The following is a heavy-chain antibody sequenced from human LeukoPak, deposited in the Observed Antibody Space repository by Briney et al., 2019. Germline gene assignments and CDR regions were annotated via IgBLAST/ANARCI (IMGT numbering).Heavy chain of an antibody. CDR2: ISSSGGTI. D-gene: IGHD3-10*01. J-gene: IGHJ3*02. CDR1: GFSLRSYE. V-gene: IGHV3-48*03. Sequence: GGSLRLSCVVSGFSLRSYEMNWVRQPLGKGLEWVSYISSSGGTIYYADSVKGRFTISGDTAKNSLYLQMNSLRGEDTAVYYCTRDGSGNYDGSFDIWGQGTMVTVSS. CDR3: TRDGSGNYDGSFDI.